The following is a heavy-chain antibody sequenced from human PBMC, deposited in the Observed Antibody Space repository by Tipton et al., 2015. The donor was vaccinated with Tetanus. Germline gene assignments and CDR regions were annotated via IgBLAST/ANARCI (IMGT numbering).Heavy chain of an antibody. J-gene: IGHJ3*02. CDR3: ARHDTFIWFGQFGAFDI. D-gene: IGHD3-10*01. V-gene: IGHV4-59*01. CDR2: IYYSGST. CDR1: GGSISSYY. Sequence: LRLSCTVSGGSISSYYWSWIRQPPGKGLEWIGYIYYSGSTNYNSSLKSRVTISVDTSKNQFSLKLSSVTAADTAVYYCARHDTFIWFGQFGAFDIWGQGTMVTVSS.